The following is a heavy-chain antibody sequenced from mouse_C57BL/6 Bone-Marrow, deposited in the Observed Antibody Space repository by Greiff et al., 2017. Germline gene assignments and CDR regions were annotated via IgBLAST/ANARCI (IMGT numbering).Heavy chain of an antibody. CDR3: ATYSNYPAWFAY. CDR2: IWTGGGT. Sequence: VQLQQSGPGLVAPSQSLSITCTVSGFSLTSYAISWVRQPPGKGLEWLGVIWTGGGTNYTSALKSRLSISKDNSKSQVFLKMNSLQTDDTARYYCATYSNYPAWFAYWGQGTLVTVSA. J-gene: IGHJ3*01. D-gene: IGHD2-5*01. CDR1: GFSLTSYA. V-gene: IGHV2-9-1*01.